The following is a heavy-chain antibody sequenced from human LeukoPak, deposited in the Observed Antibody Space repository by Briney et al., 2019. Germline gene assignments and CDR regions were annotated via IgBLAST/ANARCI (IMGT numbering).Heavy chain of an antibody. V-gene: IGHV1-69*05. CDR3: ASSGYQLLSRGWFDP. D-gene: IGHD2-2*01. J-gene: IGHJ5*02. CDR1: GYTFTSYG. CDR2: IIPIFGTA. Sequence: ASVKVSCKASGYTFTSYGISWVRQAPGQGLEWMGGIIPIFGTANYAQKFQGRVTITTDESTSTAYMELSSLRSEDTAVYYCASSGYQLLSRGWFDPWGQGTLVTVSS.